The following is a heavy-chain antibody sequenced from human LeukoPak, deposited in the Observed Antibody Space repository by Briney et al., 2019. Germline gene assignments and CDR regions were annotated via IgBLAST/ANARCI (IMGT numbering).Heavy chain of an antibody. CDR2: IKQDGSEK. J-gene: IGHJ4*02. Sequence: GGSLRLSCAASGFTFSSYWMSWVRQAPGKGLEWVANIKQDGSEKYYVDSVKGRFTISRDNAKNSLYLQMNSLRAEDTAVYYCAKLAPFPGPLTGPLDYWGQGTLVTVSS. D-gene: IGHD3-9*01. CDR3: AKLAPFPGPLTGPLDY. V-gene: IGHV3-7*03. CDR1: GFTFSSYW.